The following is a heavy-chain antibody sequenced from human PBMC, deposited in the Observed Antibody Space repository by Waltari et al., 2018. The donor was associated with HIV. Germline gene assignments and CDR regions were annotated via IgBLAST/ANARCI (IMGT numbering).Heavy chain of an antibody. V-gene: IGHV3-15*01. CDR1: GIPFRNAW. CDR2: IKSGAEGGTT. CDR3: TTLWYSYDSTDY. D-gene: IGHD3-22*01. J-gene: IGHJ4*02. Sequence: EVQLVESGGGLVKPGGSLRLSCAASGIPFRNAWMSWVRLAPGKGLEWVGRIKSGAEGGTTDYAAAVKGRFTISRDDSKHTLYLQMDSLKTEDTAVYYCTTLWYSYDSTDYWGQGTLVTVSS.